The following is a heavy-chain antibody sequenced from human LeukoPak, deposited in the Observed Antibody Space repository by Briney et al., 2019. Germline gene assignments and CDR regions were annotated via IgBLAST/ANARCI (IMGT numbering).Heavy chain of an antibody. CDR2: TYYRSKWYN. CDR1: GDSVSSNSAA. D-gene: IGHD5-24*01. Sequence: PSQTLSLTCAISGDSVSSNSAAWNWIRQSPSRGLERLGRTYYRSKWYNDYAVSVKSRVTINPDTSKNQFSLQLNSVTPEDTAVYYCARDTSFIGDGYNWVSGPLTNWGQGTLVTVSS. V-gene: IGHV6-1*01. J-gene: IGHJ4*02. CDR3: ARDTSFIGDGYNWVSGPLTN.